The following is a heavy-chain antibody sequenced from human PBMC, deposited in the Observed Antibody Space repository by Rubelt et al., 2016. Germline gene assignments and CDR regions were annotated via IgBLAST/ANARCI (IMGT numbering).Heavy chain of an antibody. CDR1: GFTFSSYE. J-gene: IGHJ4*02. Sequence: EVQLVESGGGLVQPGGSLRLSCAASGFTFSSYEMNWVRQAPGKGLEWVSYISSSGSTIYYADSAKGRFTISRDNAKNSLYLQMNSLRAEDTAVDYCARSDIVATITDYWGQGTLVTVSS. CDR2: ISSSGSTI. D-gene: IGHD5-12*01. CDR3: ARSDIVATITDY. V-gene: IGHV3-48*03.